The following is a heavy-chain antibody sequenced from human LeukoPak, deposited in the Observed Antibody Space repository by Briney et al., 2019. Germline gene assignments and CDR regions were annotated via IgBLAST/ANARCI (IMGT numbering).Heavy chain of an antibody. D-gene: IGHD6-13*01. J-gene: IGHJ6*02. CDR2: ISSGGTTI. V-gene: IGHV3-11*01. Sequence: GGSLRLSCAASGFTFSDYYMSWIRQAPGKGLEWVSYISSGGTTIYYADSVKGRFTISRDNAKNSLYLQMNSLRAEDTAVYYCARGRSSSPIYYYGMDVWGQGTTVTVSS. CDR3: ARGRSSSPIYYYGMDV. CDR1: GFTFSDYY.